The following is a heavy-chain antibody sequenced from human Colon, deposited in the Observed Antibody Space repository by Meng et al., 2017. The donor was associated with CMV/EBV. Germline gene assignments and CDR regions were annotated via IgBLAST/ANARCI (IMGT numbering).Heavy chain of an antibody. CDR3: ARDGDCTTTTCYTGWFFGMDV. CDR1: GGALSNYT. J-gene: IGHJ6*02. V-gene: IGHV1-69*04. CDR2: IIPLLDIA. Sequence: SVKVSCKASGGALSNYTISWVRQAPGQGLEWMGRIIPLLDIANYAQKFQGRVTITADKSTSTAYMELSSLRSEDTAVYYCARDGDCTTTTCYTGWFFGMDVWGQGTTVTV. D-gene: IGHD2-2*02.